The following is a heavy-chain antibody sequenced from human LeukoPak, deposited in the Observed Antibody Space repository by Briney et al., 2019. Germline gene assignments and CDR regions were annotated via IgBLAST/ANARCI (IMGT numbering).Heavy chain of an antibody. CDR1: GFILTSNY. D-gene: IGHD6-25*01. J-gene: IGHJ4*02. CDR3: ARDGAAQY. V-gene: IGHV3-11*05. Sequence: PGGYLRPSFAASGFILTSNYMNWVRQPPGKGLQWLAFISLNGRYINYADPVKGRFTISRDNAKNSLYLQMNSLRAEDTAVYYCARDGAAQYWGQGTLVTVSS. CDR2: ISLNGRYI.